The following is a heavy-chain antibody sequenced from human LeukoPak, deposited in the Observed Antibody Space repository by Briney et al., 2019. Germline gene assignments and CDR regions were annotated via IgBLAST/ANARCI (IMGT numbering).Heavy chain of an antibody. CDR3: ARRYGGGGREYFHH. J-gene: IGHJ1*01. D-gene: IGHD3-16*01. CDR2: IYPSYSDT. V-gene: IGHV5-51*01. CDR1: GFGFTTYW. Sequence: GESLQISCKGAGFGFTTYWIGWGRQMPGKGREGMGIIYPSYSDTTYSPSFQRHVTISAHKSLSTAYLQWSSLKASDTAMYYCARRYGGGGREYFHHWGQGTLVTVSS.